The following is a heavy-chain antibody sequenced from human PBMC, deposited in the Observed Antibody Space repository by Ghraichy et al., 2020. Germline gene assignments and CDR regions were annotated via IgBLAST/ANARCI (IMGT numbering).Heavy chain of an antibody. CDR1: GYTLTRDG. CDR3: AKDGDSSGWYSPVRYYYYYLDV. Sequence: GGSLRLSGTASGYTLTRDGLHCVVRPPGMGLKWVSVISYDGSNKYYADSVKGRFTISRDNSKNTLYLQMNSLRAEDTAVYYCAKDGDSSGWYSPVRYYYYYLDVWGKVTMVTV. D-gene: IGHD6-19*01. CDR2: ISYDGSNK. V-gene: IGHV3-30*18. J-gene: IGHJ6*03.